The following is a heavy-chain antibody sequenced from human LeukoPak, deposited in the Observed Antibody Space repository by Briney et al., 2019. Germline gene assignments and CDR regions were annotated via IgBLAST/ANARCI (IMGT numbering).Heavy chain of an antibody. J-gene: IGHJ4*02. CDR2: ISWNSGSI. D-gene: IGHD2-2*01. CDR3: TKGYCISTSCYDDY. Sequence: GGSLRLSCAASGFTFDDYAMHWVRQAPGKGLEWVSGISWNSGSIGYADSVKGRFTISRGNAKNSLYLQMNSLKAEDTALYYCTKGYCISTSCYDDYWGQGTLVTVSS. CDR1: GFTFDDYA. V-gene: IGHV3-9*01.